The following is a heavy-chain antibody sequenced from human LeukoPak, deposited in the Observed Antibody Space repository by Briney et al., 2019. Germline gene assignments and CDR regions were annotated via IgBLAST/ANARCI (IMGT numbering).Heavy chain of an antibody. CDR3: ARGPIGSNYYYYYYMDV. D-gene: IGHD2-21*01. J-gene: IGHJ6*03. CDR2: IYYGGST. CDR1: GGSISSGGYY. V-gene: IGHV4-31*03. Sequence: SETLSLTCTVSGGSISSGGYYWSWIRQHPGKGLEWIGYIYYGGSTYYNPSLKSRVTISVDTSKNQFSLKLSSVTAADTAVYYCARGPIGSNYYYYYYMDVWGKGTTVTVSS.